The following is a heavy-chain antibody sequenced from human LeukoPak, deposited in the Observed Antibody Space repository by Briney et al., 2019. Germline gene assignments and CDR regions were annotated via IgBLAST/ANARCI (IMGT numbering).Heavy chain of an antibody. D-gene: IGHD3-22*01. CDR2: TYTSGTT. CDR3: ARNRHYYDSSGKADYYFNY. V-gene: IGHV4-4*07. J-gene: IGHJ4*02. Sequence: KPSETLSLTCTVSGDSISSSFWSWIRQPAGKGLEWIGHTYTSGTTNYNPSLKSRLTMSVDTSKSQFSLKLTSVTAADTAVYYCARNRHYYDSSGKADYYFNYWGQGTLVTVSS. CDR1: GDSISSSF.